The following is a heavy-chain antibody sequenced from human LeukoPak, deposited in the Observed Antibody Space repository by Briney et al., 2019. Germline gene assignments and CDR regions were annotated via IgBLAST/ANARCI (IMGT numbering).Heavy chain of an antibody. CDR1: GYSFTSYW. Sequence: GESLKVSCKGFGYSFTSYWLGWVRQMHGKGLEWMGIIYPGDSDTRYSPSFQGQVTISADKSISTAYLQWSRLKAADTAMYYCARQGSGLNFDYWGQGTLVTVSS. CDR3: ARQGSGLNFDY. D-gene: IGHD1-1*01. V-gene: IGHV5-51*01. CDR2: IYPGDSDT. J-gene: IGHJ4*02.